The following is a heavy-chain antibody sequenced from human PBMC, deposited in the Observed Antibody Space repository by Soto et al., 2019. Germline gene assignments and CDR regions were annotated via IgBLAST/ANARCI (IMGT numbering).Heavy chain of an antibody. CDR3: ARELAGSGSYTYNWFDP. CDR1: GGSFSGYY. D-gene: IGHD3-10*01. V-gene: IGHV4-34*01. Sequence: TSETLSLTCAVYGGSFSGYYWSWIRQPPGKGLEWIGEINHSGSTNYNPSLKSRVTISVDTSKNQFSLKLSSVTAADTAVYYCARELAGSGSYTYNWFDPWGQGTLVTVSS. CDR2: INHSGST. J-gene: IGHJ5*02.